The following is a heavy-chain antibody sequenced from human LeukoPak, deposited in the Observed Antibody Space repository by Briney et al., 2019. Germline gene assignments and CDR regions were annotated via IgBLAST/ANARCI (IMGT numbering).Heavy chain of an antibody. CDR3: ARTPDTYCSSTSCYGGYFDY. J-gene: IGHJ4*02. Sequence: SVKVSCKASGGTFSSYAISWVRQAPGQGLEWMGGIIPIFGTANYAQKFQGRVTITADESTSTAYMELSSLRSEDTAVYYCARTPDTYCSSTSCYGGYFDYWGQGTLVTVSS. V-gene: IGHV1-69*13. D-gene: IGHD2-2*01. CDR2: IIPIFGTA. CDR1: GGTFSSYA.